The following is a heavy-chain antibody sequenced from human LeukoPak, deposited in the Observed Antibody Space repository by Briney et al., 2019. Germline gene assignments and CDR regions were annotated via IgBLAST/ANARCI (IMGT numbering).Heavy chain of an antibody. CDR1: GFNFRRHW. Sequence: GGSLRLSCAASGFNFRRHWMGWVRQAPGKGLEWVANIKQDASQYYVDSVRGRFIISRDNAKNSLSLQMNSLRLEDTAVYYCARDPDFGDRLDYFDYWGQGTLVTVSS. CDR3: ARDPDFGDRLDYFDY. CDR2: IKQDASQ. D-gene: IGHD4-17*01. J-gene: IGHJ4*02. V-gene: IGHV3-7*01.